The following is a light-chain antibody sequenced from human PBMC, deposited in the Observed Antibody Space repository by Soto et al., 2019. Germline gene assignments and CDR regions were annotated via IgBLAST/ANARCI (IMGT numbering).Light chain of an antibody. CDR1: SSNIGSTS. CDR3: SAWDDRLNCPV. V-gene: IGLV1-44*01. J-gene: IGLJ2*01. Sequence: QSVLTQPPSISGTPGQGVVISCSGGSSNIGSTSVNWYQQLPGTAPRLLIYFNDKRPSGVPDRFAGSKSGTSASLVISGLQSEDGADYYCSAWDDRLNCPVLGGGTKLTVL. CDR2: FND.